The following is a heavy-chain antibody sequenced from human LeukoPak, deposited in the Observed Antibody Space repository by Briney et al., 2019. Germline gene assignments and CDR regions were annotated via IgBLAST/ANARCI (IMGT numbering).Heavy chain of an antibody. Sequence: GASVKVSCKASGYTFTNHPMHWVRQAPGQGLEWMGWINPNSGDTNYVQKFQGRVTMTRDPSISTAYMELSGLRADDTAVYYRARERYTAYGNFDYWGQGTQVTVSS. CDR2: INPNSGDT. D-gene: IGHD5-12*01. CDR1: GYTFTNHP. CDR3: ARERYTAYGNFDY. V-gene: IGHV1-2*02. J-gene: IGHJ4*02.